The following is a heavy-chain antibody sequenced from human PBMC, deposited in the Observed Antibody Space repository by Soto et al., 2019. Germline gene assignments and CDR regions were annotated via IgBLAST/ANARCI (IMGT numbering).Heavy chain of an antibody. D-gene: IGHD2-2*01. CDR2: IYSDGST. J-gene: IGHJ3*02. V-gene: IGHV3-53*05. CDR1: GFTVSSKY. Sequence: PGGSLRLSCAASGFTVSSKYMSWVRQAPGKGLEWVSVIYSDGSTYYADFVKGRFTISRDNSKNTLYLQMNSLRSEDTAVYYCARLRDIVVVPPRGAFDIWGQGTMVTVSS. CDR3: ARLRDIVVVPPRGAFDI.